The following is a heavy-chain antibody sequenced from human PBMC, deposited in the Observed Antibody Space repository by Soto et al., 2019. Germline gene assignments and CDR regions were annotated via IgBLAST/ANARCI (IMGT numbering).Heavy chain of an antibody. CDR3: ARAPAAARFSFDP. Sequence: SETLSLTCTVSGDSINNYYWHWIRQPPGKGLEWIGYIFYSGSTHYNPSLKNRVTISVDSSKNQFSLRLTSVTAADTAVYYCARAPAAARFSFDPWGQGTLVTVS. CDR1: GDSINNYY. V-gene: IGHV4-59*01. CDR2: IFYSGST. D-gene: IGHD6-25*01. J-gene: IGHJ5*02.